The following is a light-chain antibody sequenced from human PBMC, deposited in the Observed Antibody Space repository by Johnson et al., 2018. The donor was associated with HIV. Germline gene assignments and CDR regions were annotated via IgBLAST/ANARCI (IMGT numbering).Light chain of an antibody. V-gene: IGLV1-51*02. CDR3: GTWDNSLIPVYV. CDR1: SSNIGNNY. Sequence: QSVLTQPPSVSAAPGQKVTISCSGSSSNIGNNYVSWYKQLPGTAPKLLIYENTKRPSGIPDRFSGSKSGTSATLGITGLQTGDEADYYCGTWDNSLIPVYVFGTATRVSVL. J-gene: IGLJ1*01. CDR2: ENT.